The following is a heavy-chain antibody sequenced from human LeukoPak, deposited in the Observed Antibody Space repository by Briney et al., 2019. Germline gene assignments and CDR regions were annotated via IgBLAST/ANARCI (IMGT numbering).Heavy chain of an antibody. CDR2: ISGSGGST. CDR3: AKVGVLMVYEGLYAFDI. D-gene: IGHD2-8*01. J-gene: IGHJ3*02. Sequence: GGSLRLSCAASGFTFSSYAMSWVRQAPGKGLEWVSAISGSGGSTYYADSVKGRFTISRDNSKNTLYLQMNSLRAEDTAVYYCAKVGVLMVYEGLYAFDIWGQGTMVTVSS. CDR1: GFTFSSYA. V-gene: IGHV3-23*01.